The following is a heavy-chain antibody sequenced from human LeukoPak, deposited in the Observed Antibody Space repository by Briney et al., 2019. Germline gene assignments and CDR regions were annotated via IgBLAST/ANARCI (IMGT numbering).Heavy chain of an antibody. CDR1: GFTFSSYA. V-gene: IGHV3-23*01. CDR3: ARNENSGWGYFDY. Sequence: GGSLRLSCAASGFTFSSYAMSWVRQAPGKGLEWVSAISGSGGSTYYADSVKGRFAISRDNSKNTLYLQMNSLRAEDTAVYYCARNENSGWGYFDYWGQGTLVTVSS. CDR2: ISGSGGST. D-gene: IGHD5-12*01. J-gene: IGHJ4*02.